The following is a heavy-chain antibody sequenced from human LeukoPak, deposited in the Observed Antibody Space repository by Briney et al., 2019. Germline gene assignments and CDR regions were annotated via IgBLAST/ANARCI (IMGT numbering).Heavy chain of an antibody. J-gene: IGHJ6*03. CDR3: AREVSSSWYSYYYYMDV. CDR1: GGSISSHY. V-gene: IGHV4-59*11. D-gene: IGHD6-13*01. Sequence: IPSQTLSLTCTVSGGSISSHYWSWIRQPPGKGLEWIGYIYYSGSTNYNPSLKSRVTISVDTSKNQFSLKLSSVTAADTAVYYCAREVSSSWYSYYYYMDVWGKGTTVTVSS. CDR2: IYYSGST.